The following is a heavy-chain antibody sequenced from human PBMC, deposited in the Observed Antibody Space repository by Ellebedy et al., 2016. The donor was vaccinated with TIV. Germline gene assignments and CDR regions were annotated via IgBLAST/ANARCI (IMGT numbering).Heavy chain of an antibody. Sequence: GESLKISCAASGFTFSSYWMHWVRQAPGKGLVWVSRINSDGSSTSYADSVKGRFTISRDNAKNSVYLQMDRLRGEDTAVYYCARGWWDYGDWGQGTLVTVSS. CDR3: ARGWWDYGD. J-gene: IGHJ4*02. CDR1: GFTFSSYW. CDR2: INSDGSST. V-gene: IGHV3-74*01. D-gene: IGHD4/OR15-4a*01.